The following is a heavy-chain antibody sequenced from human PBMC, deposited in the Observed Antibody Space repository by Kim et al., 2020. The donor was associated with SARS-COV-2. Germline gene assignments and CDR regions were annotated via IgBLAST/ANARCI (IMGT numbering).Heavy chain of an antibody. Sequence: TNCNPTLKSRVAISVDTSKNQFSLKLSSVTAADTAVYYCARAGSGYDLDYWGQGTLVTVSS. V-gene: IGHV4-34*01. D-gene: IGHD5-12*01. CDR3: ARAGSGYDLDY. CDR2: T. J-gene: IGHJ4*02.